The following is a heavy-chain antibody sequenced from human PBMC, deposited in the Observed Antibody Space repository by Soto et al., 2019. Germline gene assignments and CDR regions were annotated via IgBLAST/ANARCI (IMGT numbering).Heavy chain of an antibody. J-gene: IGHJ6*02. D-gene: IGHD3-9*01. CDR2: IYYSGST. V-gene: IGHV4-31*03. CDR1: GGSISSGGYY. CDR3: AKTPYYDILTGYYPYGMDV. Sequence: SLSLTCPVSGGSISSGGYYWSWIRQHPGKGLEWIGYIYYSGSTYYNPSLKSRVTISVDTSKNQFSLKLSSVTAADTAVYYCAKTPYYDILTGYYPYGMDVWGQGTTVTVSS.